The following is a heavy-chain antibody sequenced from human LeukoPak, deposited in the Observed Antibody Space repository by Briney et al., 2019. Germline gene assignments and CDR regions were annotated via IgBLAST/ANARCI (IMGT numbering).Heavy chain of an antibody. CDR3: AKEQGIAAAGTFGMDV. CDR2: ISWNSGSI. Sequence: GGSLRLSCAASGFNFDDSAMHWVRQVPGKGLEWVSGISWNSGSIGYADSVKGRFTISRDNAKNSLYLQMNSLRAEDTALYYCAKEQGIAAAGTFGMDVWGQGTTVTVSS. J-gene: IGHJ6*02. V-gene: IGHV3-9*01. D-gene: IGHD6-13*01. CDR1: GFNFDDSA.